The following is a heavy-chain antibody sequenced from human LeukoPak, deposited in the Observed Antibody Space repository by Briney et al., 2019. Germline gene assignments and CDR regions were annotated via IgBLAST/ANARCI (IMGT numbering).Heavy chain of an antibody. V-gene: IGHV3-21*06. D-gene: IGHD6-13*01. CDR3: AKDPYSSSWYSDNWFDP. J-gene: IGHJ5*02. Sequence: PGGSLRLSCVASGFSISDYAMNWARQTPGKGLEWVSSISSLSNWIYYADSVKGRFTVSRDNAKNSLYLEMSSLRAEDTAVYYSAKDPYSSSWYSDNWFDPWGQGTLVTVSS. CDR1: GFSISDYA. CDR2: ISSLSNWI.